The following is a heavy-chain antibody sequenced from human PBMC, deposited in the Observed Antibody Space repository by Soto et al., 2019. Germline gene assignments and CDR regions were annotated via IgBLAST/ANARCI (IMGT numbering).Heavy chain of an antibody. CDR3: ASSYSSGWPYSYYGMDV. J-gene: IGHJ6*02. Sequence: EVQLVESGGGLVQPGGSLRLSCAASGFTFSNYWMSWVRQAPGKGLEWVANIKQDGSEKYYVDSVKGRFTISRDNAENSLYLQRNSLRAEDTAVYYCASSYSSGWPYSYYGMDVWGQGTTVTVSS. CDR2: IKQDGSEK. CDR1: GFTFSNYW. D-gene: IGHD6-25*01. V-gene: IGHV3-7*01.